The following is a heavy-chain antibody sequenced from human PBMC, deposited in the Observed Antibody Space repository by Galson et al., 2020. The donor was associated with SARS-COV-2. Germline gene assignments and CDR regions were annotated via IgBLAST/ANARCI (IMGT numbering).Heavy chain of an antibody. CDR2: ISYDGSNK. D-gene: IGHD6-19*01. CDR1: GFTFSSYG. CDR3: AREFPPIGSLFSSLIIAVAGNLDY. Sequence: GESLKISCAASGFTFSSYGMHWVRQAPGKGLEWVAVISYDGSNKYYADSVKGRFTISRDNSKNTLYLQMNSLRAEDTAVYYCAREFPPIGSLFSSLIIAVAGNLDYWGQGTLVTVSS. J-gene: IGHJ4*02. V-gene: IGHV3-30*03.